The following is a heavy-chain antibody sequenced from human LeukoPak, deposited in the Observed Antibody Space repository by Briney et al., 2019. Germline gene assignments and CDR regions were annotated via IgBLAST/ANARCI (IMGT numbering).Heavy chain of an antibody. Sequence: ASVRVSCKASGYTFTSYYMHWVRQAPGQGLEWMGIINPSGGSTSYAQKFQGRVTMTRDTSTSTVYMELSSLRSEDTAVYYCARVEMATMVHYWGQGTLVTVSS. J-gene: IGHJ4*02. CDR1: GYTFTSYY. CDR2: INPSGGST. CDR3: ARVEMATMVHY. D-gene: IGHD5-24*01. V-gene: IGHV1-46*01.